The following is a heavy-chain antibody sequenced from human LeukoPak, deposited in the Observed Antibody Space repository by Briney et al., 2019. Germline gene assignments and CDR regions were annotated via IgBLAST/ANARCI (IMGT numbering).Heavy chain of an antibody. Sequence: ASVKVSCKASGYTFTSYGISWVRQAPGQGLEWMGWISAYNGNTNYAQKLQGRVTMTTDTSTSTAYMELRSLRSDDTAVYYCAREEKKAVAGTENDYWGQGTLVTVSS. J-gene: IGHJ4*02. CDR3: AREEKKAVAGTENDY. V-gene: IGHV1-18*01. CDR2: ISAYNGNT. CDR1: GYTFTSYG. D-gene: IGHD6-19*01.